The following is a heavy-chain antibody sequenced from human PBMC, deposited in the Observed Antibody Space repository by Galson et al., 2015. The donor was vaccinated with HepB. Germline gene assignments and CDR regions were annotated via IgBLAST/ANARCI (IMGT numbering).Heavy chain of an antibody. Sequence: SLRLSCAASGFTFSSYGMHWVRQAPGKGLEWVAVISYDGSNKYYADSVKGRFTISRDNSKNTLYLQMNSLRAEDTAVYCCAKDKPADSSGPYDAFDIWGQGTMVTVSS. D-gene: IGHD3-22*01. CDR1: GFTFSSYG. V-gene: IGHV3-30*18. CDR2: ISYDGSNK. J-gene: IGHJ3*02. CDR3: AKDKPADSSGPYDAFDI.